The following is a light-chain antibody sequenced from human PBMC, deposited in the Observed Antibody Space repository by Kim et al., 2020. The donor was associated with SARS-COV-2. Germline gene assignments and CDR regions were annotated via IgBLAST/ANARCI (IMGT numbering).Light chain of an antibody. CDR3: QSYDSSLSAF. V-gene: IGLV1-40*01. J-gene: IGLJ1*01. CDR2: GNS. Sequence: QSVLTQPPSVSGAPGQRVTISCTGSSSNIGAGYDVHWYQQLPGTAPKLLIYGNSNRPSGVPDLFSGSKSGTSASLAITGLQAEDEADYYCQSYDSSLSAFFGTGTKVT. CDR1: SSNIGAGYD.